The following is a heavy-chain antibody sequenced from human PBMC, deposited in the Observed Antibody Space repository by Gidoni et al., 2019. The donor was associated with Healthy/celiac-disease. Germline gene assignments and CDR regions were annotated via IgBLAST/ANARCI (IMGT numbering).Heavy chain of an antibody. Sequence: QVTLKESGPVLVKPTETLTLTSTVSGFSLSNARMGVSWIRQPPGKALEWLAHIFSNDERSYSTSLKSRLTISKDTSKSQVVLTMTNMDPVDTATYYCARIMITFGGVIVMFDYWGQGTLVTVSS. CDR1: GFSLSNARMG. V-gene: IGHV2-26*01. CDR2: IFSNDER. CDR3: ARIMITFGGVIVMFDY. J-gene: IGHJ4*02. D-gene: IGHD3-16*02.